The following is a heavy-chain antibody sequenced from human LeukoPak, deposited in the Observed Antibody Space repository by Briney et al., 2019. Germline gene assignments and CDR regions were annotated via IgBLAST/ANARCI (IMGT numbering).Heavy chain of an antibody. D-gene: IGHD6-6*01. CDR3: ARRKASLYGMDV. Sequence: GGSLRLSCAASGFTFSSYAMSWVRQAPGKGLEWVAVISYDGSNKYYADSVKGRFTISRDNSKNTLYLQMNSLRAEDTAVYYCARRKASLYGMDVWGQGTTVTVSS. CDR2: ISYDGSNK. J-gene: IGHJ6*02. V-gene: IGHV3-30*04. CDR1: GFTFSSYA.